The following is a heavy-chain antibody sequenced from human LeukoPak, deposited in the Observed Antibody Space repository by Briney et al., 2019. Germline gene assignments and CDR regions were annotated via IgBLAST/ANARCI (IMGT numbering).Heavy chain of an antibody. J-gene: IGHJ4*02. CDR3: ARAKYYYILTGYPAWDY. Sequence: ASVKVSCKASGYTFTSYYMHWVRQAPGQGLEWMGIINPSGGSTSYAQKFQGRVTMTRDTSTSTVYMELSSLRSEDTAVYYCARAKYYYILTGYPAWDYWGQGTLVTVSS. CDR2: INPSGGST. V-gene: IGHV1-46*03. D-gene: IGHD3-9*01. CDR1: GYTFTSYY.